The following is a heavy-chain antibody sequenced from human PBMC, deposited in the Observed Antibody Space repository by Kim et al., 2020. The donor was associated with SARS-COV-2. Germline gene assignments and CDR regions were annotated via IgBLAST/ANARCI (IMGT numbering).Heavy chain of an antibody. CDR3: AKKIAAAGTIRRYYYYGMDV. CDR1: GFTFSSYG. CDR2: ISYDGSNK. D-gene: IGHD6-13*01. J-gene: IGHJ6*02. V-gene: IGHV3-30*18. Sequence: GGSLRLSCAASGFTFSSYGMHWVRQAPGKGLEWVAVISYDGSNKYYADSVKGRFTISRDNSKNTLYLQMNSLRAEDTAVYYCAKKIAAAGTIRRYYYYGMDVWGQGTTVTVSS.